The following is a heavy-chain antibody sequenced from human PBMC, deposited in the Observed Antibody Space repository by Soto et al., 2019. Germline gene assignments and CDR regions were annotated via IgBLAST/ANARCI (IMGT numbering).Heavy chain of an antibody. J-gene: IGHJ1*01. V-gene: IGHV1-58*01. Sequence: SVKVSCKASGFTFTTSAVQWVRQARGQRVEWIGWIVVGSGTTNYAQRFQERVTITSDMSTSTAYMELSSLRSEDTAVYYCTDLAYSSAWVWGQGTVVTVSA. CDR1: GFTFTTSA. CDR2: IVVGSGTT. D-gene: IGHD6-19*01. CDR3: TDLAYSSAWV.